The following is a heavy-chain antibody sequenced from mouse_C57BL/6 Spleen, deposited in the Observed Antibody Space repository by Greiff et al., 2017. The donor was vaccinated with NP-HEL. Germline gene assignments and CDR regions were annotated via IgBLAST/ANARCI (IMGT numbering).Heavy chain of an antibody. CDR1: GYSITSGYY. CDR2: ISYDGSN. V-gene: IGHV3-6*01. D-gene: IGHD1-1*01. CDR3: ARAYYGSSNGGFAY. J-gene: IGHJ3*01. Sequence: ESGPGLVKPSQSLSLTCSVTGYSITSGYYWNWIRQFPGNKLEWMGYISYDGSNNYNPSLKNRISITRDTSKNQFFLKLNSVTTEDTATYYCARAYYGSSNGGFAYWGQGTLVTVSA.